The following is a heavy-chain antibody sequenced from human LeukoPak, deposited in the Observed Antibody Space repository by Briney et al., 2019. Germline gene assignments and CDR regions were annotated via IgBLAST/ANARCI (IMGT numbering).Heavy chain of an antibody. D-gene: IGHD6-13*01. CDR1: GFTFSSYA. J-gene: IGHJ6*03. V-gene: IGHV3-23*01. CDR3: TKSPIATHYYYYMDV. CDR2: ISGSGGST. Sequence: GGSLRLSCAASGFTFSSYAMSWVRQAPGKGLEWVSAISGSGGSTYYADSVKGRFTISRDNSKNTLYLQMNSLRAEDTAVYYCTKSPIATHYYYYMDVWGKGTTVTVSS.